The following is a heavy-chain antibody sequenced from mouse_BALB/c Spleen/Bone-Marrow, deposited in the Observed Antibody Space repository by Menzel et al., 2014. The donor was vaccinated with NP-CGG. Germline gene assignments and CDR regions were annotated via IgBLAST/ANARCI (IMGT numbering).Heavy chain of an antibody. Sequence: QVQLPPSGPEQVRTGASVRLSCPASGYTFPSYYIHWVKQRPGPGLEWIGWIYPGNVNTKYNEKFKGKATLTADKSSSTAYMQRCSLTAEDSAVYFRSRNYGFDYWGQCTTLTVHS. D-gene: IGHD1-1*01. V-gene: IGHV1S56*01. CDR3: SRNYGFDY. CDR2: IYPGNVNT. CDR1: GYTFPSYY. J-gene: IGHJ2*01.